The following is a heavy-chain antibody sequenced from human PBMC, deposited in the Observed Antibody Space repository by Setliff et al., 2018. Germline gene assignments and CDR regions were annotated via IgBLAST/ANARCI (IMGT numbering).Heavy chain of an antibody. CDR2: IIPLFETT. CDR1: GGIFNSFS. CDR3: ALEYSNSSPTVYYYMDV. J-gene: IGHJ6*03. V-gene: IGHV1-69*06. Sequence: GASVKVSCKASGGIFNSFSITWVRQAPGQGLEWMGRIIPLFETTNYVEKFQGRVTITADKSTSTAYMELSRLTSEDKAVYYCALEYSNSSPTVYYYMDVWGKGTTVTVSS. D-gene: IGHD6-6*01.